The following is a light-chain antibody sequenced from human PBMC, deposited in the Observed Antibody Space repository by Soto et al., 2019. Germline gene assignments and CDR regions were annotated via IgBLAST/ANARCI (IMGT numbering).Light chain of an antibody. CDR3: QQYNNWPLT. Sequence: EIVMTQSPATLSVSPGDRATLSCRASQSVGNDLAWYQQKPGQAPRLLIYDASTRATGIPARFSGSGSGTEFTLTISSLLSEDFAVYSCQQYNNWPLTFGGGTKVEIK. CDR1: QSVGND. V-gene: IGKV3D-15*01. J-gene: IGKJ4*01. CDR2: DAS.